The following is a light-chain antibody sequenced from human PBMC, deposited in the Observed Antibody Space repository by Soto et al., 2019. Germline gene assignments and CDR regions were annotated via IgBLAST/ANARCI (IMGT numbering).Light chain of an antibody. V-gene: IGKV1-39*01. J-gene: IGKJ1*01. CDR1: QSIASY. CDR3: QHYNSYSEA. CDR2: AAS. Sequence: DIQMTQSPSSLSASVGDRVAITCRASQSIASYLNWYQQKPGKAPKLLIYAASGLQSGVPSRFSGSGFGTDFTLTISSLQPEDFATYYCQHYNSYSEAFGQGTKVDI.